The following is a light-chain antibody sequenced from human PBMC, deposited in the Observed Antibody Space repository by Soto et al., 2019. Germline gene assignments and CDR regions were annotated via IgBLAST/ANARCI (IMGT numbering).Light chain of an antibody. J-gene: IGKJ5*01. V-gene: IGKV3-20*01. CDR2: GAS. Sequence: GLTQSLGALSLSTGERATLSCRASQSVSSSYLAWYQQKPGQAPRLLIYGASSRATGVPDRFSASGSGTDFTLTISSLEPEDFAVYYCQQYDSSPNTSGQAT. CDR3: QQYDSSPNT. CDR1: QSVSSSY.